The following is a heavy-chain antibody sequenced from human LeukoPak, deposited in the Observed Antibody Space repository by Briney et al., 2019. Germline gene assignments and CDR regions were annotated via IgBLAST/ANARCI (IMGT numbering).Heavy chain of an antibody. CDR1: GFTFSSYA. J-gene: IGHJ6*03. D-gene: IGHD3-3*01. V-gene: IGHV3-23*01. Sequence: GGSLRLSCAASGFTFSSYAMSWVRQAPGKGLEWVSAISGSGGSTYYADSVKGRFTISRDNSKNTLYLQMNSLRAEDTAVYYCAKQGYYDFWSGYYYYYYYMDVWGKGTTVTVSS. CDR3: AKQGYYDFWSGYYYYYYYMDV. CDR2: ISGSGGST.